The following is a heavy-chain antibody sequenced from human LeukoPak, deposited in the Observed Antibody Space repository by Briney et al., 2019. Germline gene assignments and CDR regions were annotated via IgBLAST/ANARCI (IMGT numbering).Heavy chain of an antibody. CDR3: AREDYSRGVGWFDP. D-gene: IGHD4-11*01. Sequence: PSETLSLTCSVSGGSISSSGYYWGWLRQPPGKGLEWIASIYYSGSTYYNPSLESRVAISRDTSKNQFSLKLYSVTAADTAVYYCAREDYSRGVGWFDPWGQGTLVTVSS. CDR1: GGSISSSGYY. V-gene: IGHV4-39*02. CDR2: IYYSGST. J-gene: IGHJ5*02.